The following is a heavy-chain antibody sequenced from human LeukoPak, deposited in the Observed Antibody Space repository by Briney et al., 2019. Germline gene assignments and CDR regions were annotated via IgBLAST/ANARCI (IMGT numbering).Heavy chain of an antibody. D-gene: IGHD3-22*01. CDR1: GYTFTGYY. CDR2: INPNSGST. Sequence: ASVKVSCKASGYTFTGYYMHWVRQAPGQGLEWMGWINPNSGSTSYAQKFQGRVTMTRDMSTSTVYMELSSLRSEDTAVYYCARDPPLYYDSSGYGDYWGQGTLVTVSS. CDR3: ARDPPLYYDSSGYGDY. V-gene: IGHV1-46*01. J-gene: IGHJ4*02.